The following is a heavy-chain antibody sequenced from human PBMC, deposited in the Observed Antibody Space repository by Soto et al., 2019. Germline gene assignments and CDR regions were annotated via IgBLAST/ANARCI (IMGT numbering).Heavy chain of an antibody. CDR2: ISSSSSTI. CDR3: ARALYYDFWSGYSASGWGYDY. D-gene: IGHD3-3*01. V-gene: IGHV3-48*02. Sequence: GGSLRLSCAASGFTFSSYSMNWVRQAPGKGLEWVSYISSSSSTIYYADSVKGRFTISRDNAKNSLYLQMNSLRDEDTAVYYCARALYYDFWSGYSASGWGYDYWGQGTLVTVSS. CDR1: GFTFSSYS. J-gene: IGHJ4*02.